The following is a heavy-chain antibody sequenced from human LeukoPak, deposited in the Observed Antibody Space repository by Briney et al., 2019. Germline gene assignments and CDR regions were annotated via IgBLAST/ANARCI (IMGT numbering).Heavy chain of an antibody. D-gene: IGHD6-13*01. CDR1: GFTFGGYS. Sequence: GGSLRLSCAASGFTFGGYSMNWVRQSPGKGLEWLSFIGGSGSSIYYADSVKGRFTISRDNSKNTLYLQMNSLRAEDTAVYYCAKGAVGWPAAPDYWGQGTLVTVSS. V-gene: IGHV3-48*01. CDR2: IGGSGSSI. J-gene: IGHJ4*02. CDR3: AKGAVGWPAAPDY.